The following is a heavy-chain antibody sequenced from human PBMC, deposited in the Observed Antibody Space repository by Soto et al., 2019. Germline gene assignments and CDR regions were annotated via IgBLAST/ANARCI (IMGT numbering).Heavy chain of an antibody. V-gene: IGHV3-48*02. CDR3: ARVYYYDSSALFDP. D-gene: IGHD3-22*01. CDR2: ITSSSSTL. Sequence: PGGSLRLSCAASGFTFSSYSMSWVRQAPGKGLEWVSYITSSSSTLYYADSVEGRFTISRDKAKNSLYLQMNSLRDEDTAVYYCARVYYYDSSALFDPWGQGTLVTVSS. CDR1: GFTFSSYS. J-gene: IGHJ5*02.